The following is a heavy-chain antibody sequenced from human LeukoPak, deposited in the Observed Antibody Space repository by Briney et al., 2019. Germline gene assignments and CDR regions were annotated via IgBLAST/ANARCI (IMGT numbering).Heavy chain of an antibody. Sequence: ASVKVSCKASGYTFTGYYMHWVRQAPGQGLEWMGWTNPNSGGTNYAQKFQGRVTMTRDTSISTAYMELSRLRSDDTAVYYCARGVVVVPAAQNYYYMDVWGKGTTVTVSS. V-gene: IGHV1-2*02. CDR1: GYTFTGYY. CDR3: ARGVVVVPAAQNYYYMDV. CDR2: TNPNSGGT. D-gene: IGHD2-2*01. J-gene: IGHJ6*03.